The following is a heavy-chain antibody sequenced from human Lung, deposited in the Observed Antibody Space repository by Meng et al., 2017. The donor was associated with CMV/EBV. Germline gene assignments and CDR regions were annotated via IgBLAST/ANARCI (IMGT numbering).Heavy chain of an antibody. V-gene: IGHV3-23*03. CDR3: AKMYCGTTSCYIFDF. J-gene: IGHJ4*02. Sequence: GGSXRLSCAASGFTFSDFAMSWVRQAPGKGLEWVSVIYSGGRSTSYADSVKGRFTISRDNSKNTLYLQMNRLRADDTAVYYCAKMYCGTTSCYIFDFWGLGTXVTVSS. CDR1: GFTFSDFA. CDR2: IYSGGRST. D-gene: IGHD2-2*02.